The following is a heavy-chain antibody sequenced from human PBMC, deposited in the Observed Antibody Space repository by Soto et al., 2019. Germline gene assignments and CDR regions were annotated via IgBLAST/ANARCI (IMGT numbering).Heavy chain of an antibody. CDR1: GFSFSSSG. CDR3: AKDRGDYYDSTGYFDY. D-gene: IGHD3-22*01. CDR2: ISYDGSNK. Sequence: QVQLVESGGVVVQPGRSLRLSCAASGFSFSSSGMHWVRQAPGKGLEWVALISYDGSNKYYADSVKGRFTISRDNSKNTLYLQINSLRAEDTAVYYCAKDRGDYYDSTGYFDYWGQGTLVTVSS. V-gene: IGHV3-30*18. J-gene: IGHJ4*02.